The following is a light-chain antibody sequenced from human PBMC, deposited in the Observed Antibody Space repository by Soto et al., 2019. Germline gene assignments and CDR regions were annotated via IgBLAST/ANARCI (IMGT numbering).Light chain of an antibody. V-gene: IGLV2-11*01. CDR1: SSDVCGYTY. CDR2: DVS. CDR3: CSYAGRYTSV. J-gene: IGLJ1*01. Sequence: QSVLTQPRSASGSPGQSVSISCTGTSSDVCGYTYVSWYQQHPGKAPKVMIYDVSKRPSGVPDRFSGSKSGNTASLTISGLQSEDEADYYCCSYAGRYTSVFGTGTKVTVL.